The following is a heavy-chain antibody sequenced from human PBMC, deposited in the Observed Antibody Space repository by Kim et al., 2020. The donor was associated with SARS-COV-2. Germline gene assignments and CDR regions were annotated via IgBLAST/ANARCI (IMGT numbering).Heavy chain of an antibody. V-gene: IGHV4-59*13. CDR1: GGSISSYY. J-gene: IGHJ4*02. D-gene: IGHD6-19*01. CDR2: IYYSGST. CDR3: ASFLNSSGCDY. Sequence: SETLSLTCTVSGGSISSYYWSWIRQPPGNGLEWIGYIYYSGSTNYNPSLKSRVTISVDTSKNQFSLKLSSVTAADTAVYYCASFLNSSGCDYWGQGTLVTVSS.